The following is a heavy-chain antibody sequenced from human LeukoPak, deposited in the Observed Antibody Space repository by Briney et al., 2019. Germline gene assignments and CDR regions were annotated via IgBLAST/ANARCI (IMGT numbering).Heavy chain of an antibody. D-gene: IGHD3-10*01. CDR3: ARVASGSSYRPFDC. CDR1: GFTFTSYW. V-gene: IGHV3-7*01. CDR2: IKEDESEK. J-gene: IGHJ4*02. Sequence: GGSLRLSCAASGFTFTSYWMGWVRQAPGNGPEWVANIKEDESEKNYVDSVKGRFTISRDSAKNALYLQTNSLRAEDTAVYYCARVASGSSYRPFDCWGQGTLVTVSS.